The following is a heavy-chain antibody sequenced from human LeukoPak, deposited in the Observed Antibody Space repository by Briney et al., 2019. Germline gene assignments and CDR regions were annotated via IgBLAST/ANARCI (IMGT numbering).Heavy chain of an antibody. J-gene: IGHJ5*02. D-gene: IGHD6-13*01. CDR3: ARDKGYSSSWESRNWFDP. Sequence: PSQTLSLTCTVSGGSISSGGYYWSWIRQHPGKGLEWIGYIYYSGSTYYNPSLKSRVTISVDTSKNQFSLKLSSVTAADTAVYYCARDKGYSSSWESRNWFDPWGQGTLVTVSS. V-gene: IGHV4-31*03. CDR1: GGSISSGGYY. CDR2: IYYSGST.